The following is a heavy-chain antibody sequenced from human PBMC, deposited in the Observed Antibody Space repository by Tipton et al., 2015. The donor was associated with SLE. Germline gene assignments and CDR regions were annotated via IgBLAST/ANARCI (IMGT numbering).Heavy chain of an antibody. CDR3: AREPVAGTDY. Sequence: TLSLTCTVSGGSISSHYWSWIRQPPGKGLEWIGYIYYSGSTNYNPSLKSRVTMSVDTSKNQFSLKLSSVTAADTAVYYCAREPVAGTDYWGQGTLVTVSS. V-gene: IGHV4-59*11. CDR1: GGSISSHY. J-gene: IGHJ4*02. D-gene: IGHD6-19*01. CDR2: IYYSGST.